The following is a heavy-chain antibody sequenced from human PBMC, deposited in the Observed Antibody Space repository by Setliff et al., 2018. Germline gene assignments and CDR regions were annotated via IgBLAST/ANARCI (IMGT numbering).Heavy chain of an antibody. CDR2: ISVYNGDT. J-gene: IGHJ4*02. Sequence: WASVKVSCKASGYTFRNYAFAWVRQAPGQGLEWVGWISVYNGDTNYAQKFQGRVTLTTDTSTSTAYMELRSLTSDDSAFYYRARAPSVELVTIRTNSWFTYWGQGTLVTVSS. V-gene: IGHV1-18*01. CDR3: ARAPSVELVTIRTNSWFTY. D-gene: IGHD5-18*01. CDR1: GYTFRNYA.